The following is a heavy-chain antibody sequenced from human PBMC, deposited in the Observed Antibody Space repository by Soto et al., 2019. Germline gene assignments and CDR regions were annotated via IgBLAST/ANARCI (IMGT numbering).Heavy chain of an antibody. D-gene: IGHD6-13*01. CDR2: ISSSSSYI. V-gene: IGHV3-21*01. CDR1: GFTFSSYS. Sequence: GGSLKLSSAASGFTFSSYSMNRVRQDPGKGLEWVSSISSSSSYIYYADSVKGRFTISRDNAKNSLYLQMNSLRAEDTAVYYCARGGGIADMDVWGKGTTVTVSS. CDR3: ARGGGIADMDV. J-gene: IGHJ6*03.